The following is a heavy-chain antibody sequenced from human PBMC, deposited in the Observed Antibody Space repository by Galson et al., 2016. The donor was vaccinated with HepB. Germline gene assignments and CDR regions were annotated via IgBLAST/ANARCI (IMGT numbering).Heavy chain of an antibody. D-gene: IGHD1-14*01. CDR3: AKTATSTGRGFDS. Sequence: QSGAEVKKPGESLQISCQGSGYTFTSYWIAWVRQMPGEGLEWMGITNPGDSDTRYSPSFQGQVTISADKSINTAYLQWTSLKASDTAMYYLAKTATSTGRGFDSGGQGTLVTVSS. CDR1: GYTFTSYW. CDR2: TNPGDSDT. J-gene: IGHJ4*02. V-gene: IGHV5-51*01.